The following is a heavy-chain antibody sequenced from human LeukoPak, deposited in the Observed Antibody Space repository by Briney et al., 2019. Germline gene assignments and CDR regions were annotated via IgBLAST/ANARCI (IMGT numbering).Heavy chain of an antibody. CDR3: ARRGAIAVAGYHFDY. V-gene: IGHV3-23*01. J-gene: IGHJ4*02. Sequence: AGGSLGLSCAASGFTFSSYAMSWVRQAPGKVLEWVSAIIGSCGSTYYADSVKCRFTISRDNSKNTLYLKMNRLRAEETAVYYCARRGAIAVAGYHFDYWGQGTLVTVSS. CDR1: GFTFSSYA. D-gene: IGHD6-19*01. CDR2: IIGSCGST.